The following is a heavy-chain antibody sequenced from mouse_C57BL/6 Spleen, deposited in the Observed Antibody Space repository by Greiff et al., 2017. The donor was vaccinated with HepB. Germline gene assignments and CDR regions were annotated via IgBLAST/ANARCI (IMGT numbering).Heavy chain of an antibody. V-gene: IGHV14-4*01. CDR1: GFNIKDDY. CDR2: IDPENGDT. J-gene: IGHJ2*01. CDR3: TTLYGYDGGRYFDY. D-gene: IGHD2-2*01. Sequence: VQLQQSGAELVRPGASVKLSCTASGFNIKDDYMHWVKQRPEQGLEWIGWIDPENGDTEYASKFQGKATITADTSSNTAYLQLSSLTSEDTAVYYCTTLYGYDGGRYFDYWGQGTTLTVSS.